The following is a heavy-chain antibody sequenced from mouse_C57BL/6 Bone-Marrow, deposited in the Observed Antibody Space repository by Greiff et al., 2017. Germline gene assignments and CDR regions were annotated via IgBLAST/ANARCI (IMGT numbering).Heavy chain of an antibody. V-gene: IGHV5-16*01. CDR3: ARSITTVVAHYFDY. CDR1: GFTFSDYY. D-gene: IGHD1-1*01. J-gene: IGHJ2*01. Sequence: VGSEGSFVPPGRSLEPPLPASGFTFSDYYMAWVRQGPGKGLEWGSNLNFYGSSTYYLDSLKSRFIISRDNAKNILYLQMSSLKSEDTATYYCARSITTVVAHYFDYWGQGTTLTVSS. CDR2: LNFYGSST.